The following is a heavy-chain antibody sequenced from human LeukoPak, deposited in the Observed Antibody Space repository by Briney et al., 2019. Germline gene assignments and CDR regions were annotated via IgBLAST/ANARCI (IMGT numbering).Heavy chain of an antibody. Sequence: ALVKPSCKASGSPFTGYDMTWVRQSPGQRLKCRDWFNPNSGGTNYAQKFHGRVIMTRDTSISTAYMELSRLRSDDTAVYYCASANSAGYHGMDVWGQKTTVTVSS. CDR1: GSPFTGYD. CDR3: ASANSAGYHGMDV. V-gene: IGHV1-2*02. J-gene: IGHJ6*02. D-gene: IGHD1-26*01. CDR2: FNPNSGGT.